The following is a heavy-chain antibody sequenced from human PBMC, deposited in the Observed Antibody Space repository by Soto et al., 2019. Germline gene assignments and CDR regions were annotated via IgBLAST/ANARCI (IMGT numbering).Heavy chain of an antibody. CDR1: GFSVSDYS. CDR3: ATWAIAVGGEGF. J-gene: IGHJ4*02. CDR2: ISSTGDLT. V-gene: IGHV3-48*02. D-gene: IGHD2-21*01. Sequence: LRLSCTASGFSVSDYSVNWVRQAPGKGLEWISYISSTGDLTLYADSVKGRFTIARDIAKNSLYVQMDSLRDEDSAVYYCATWAIAVGGEGFWGQGSLVTVSS.